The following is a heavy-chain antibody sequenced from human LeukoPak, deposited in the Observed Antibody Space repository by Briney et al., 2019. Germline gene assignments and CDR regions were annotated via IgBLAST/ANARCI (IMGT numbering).Heavy chain of an antibody. Sequence: PSETLSLTCAVSGGAFSGYYWSWIRQPPGKGLEWIGEINHSGSTNYNPSPKSRVTILVDTCKNQFSLMLRPVTAADTAVYYCARDQRFLVNPGRVQRVSFDTHDYYMDVWGKGNTVTVSS. V-gene: IGHV4-34*01. D-gene: IGHD3-3*01. CDR2: INHSGST. J-gene: IGHJ6*03. CDR3: ARDQRFLVNPGRVQRVSFDTHDYYMDV. CDR1: GGAFSGYY.